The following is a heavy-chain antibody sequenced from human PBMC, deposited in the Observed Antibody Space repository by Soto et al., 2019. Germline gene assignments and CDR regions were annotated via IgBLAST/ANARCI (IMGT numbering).Heavy chain of an antibody. CDR2: IYPSGTT. V-gene: IGHV4-4*07. J-gene: IGHJ4*02. D-gene: IGHD5-12*01. CDR3: VRGRSYSVYDF. Sequence: PSETLSLTCTVSGGSISGHSWIWIRQPAGRGLEWIGHIYPSGTTSYNPSLRSRVTMSLDTSKNQIFLNLTSVTAADTAVFYCVRGRSYSVYDFWGPGTLATV. CDR1: GGSISGHS.